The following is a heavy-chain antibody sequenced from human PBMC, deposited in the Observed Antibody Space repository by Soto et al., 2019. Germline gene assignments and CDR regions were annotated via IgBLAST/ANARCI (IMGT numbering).Heavy chain of an antibody. V-gene: IGHV3-23*01. CDR1: GFTFSSYA. CDR2: ISGSGGST. J-gene: IGHJ5*02. CDR3: AKVTTYGSGRGFFDP. D-gene: IGHD3-10*01. Sequence: LRLSCAASGFTFSSYAMSGVRQGPVKGLEWVSAISGSGGSTYYADSVKGRFTISRDNSKNTLYLQMNSLRAEDTAVYYCAKVTTYGSGRGFFDPWGQGTLVTVSS.